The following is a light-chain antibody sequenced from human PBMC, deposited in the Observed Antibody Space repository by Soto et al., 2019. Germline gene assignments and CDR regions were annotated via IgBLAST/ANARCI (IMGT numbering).Light chain of an antibody. Sequence: DIQMTQSPSSLSASIGDRVTITCRASQTVNTYLHWYQQKPGKAPKLLIYAASNLQSGVPSRFSGSGSGTNFTLSLNSLQPEDFATYYCQLGYSNPWTFGQGTKVEIK. CDR2: AAS. J-gene: IGKJ1*01. CDR3: QLGYSNPWT. V-gene: IGKV1-39*01. CDR1: QTVNTY.